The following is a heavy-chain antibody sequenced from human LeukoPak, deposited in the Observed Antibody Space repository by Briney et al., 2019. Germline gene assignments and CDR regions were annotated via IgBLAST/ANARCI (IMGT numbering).Heavy chain of an antibody. CDR2: ISGSGGST. J-gene: IGHJ4*02. CDR1: GFTFSSYA. CDR3: AEAGVVVPAAAGH. Sequence: TGGSLRLSCAASGFTFSSYAMSWVRQAPGKGLEWVSAISGSGGSTYYADSVKGRFTISRDNSKNTLYLQMNSLRAEDTAVYYCAEAGVVVPAAAGHWGQGTLVTLSS. V-gene: IGHV3-23*01. D-gene: IGHD2-2*01.